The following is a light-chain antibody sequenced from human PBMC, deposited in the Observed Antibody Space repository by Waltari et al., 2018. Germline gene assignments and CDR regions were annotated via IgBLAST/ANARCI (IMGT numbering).Light chain of an antibody. CDR1: SGSVSTMNF. CDR2: HTS. CDR3: VLYLGSDILQ. V-gene: IGLV8-61*01. Sequence: QTVVTQEPSFSVSPGGTVTLTCGLTSGSVSTMNFPSWYQQTPGQAPRTLIHHTSVRSSGVPDRFSASILGNKAALTITGAQADDEGEYYCVLYLGSDILQFGGGTKVTVL. J-gene: IGLJ3*02.